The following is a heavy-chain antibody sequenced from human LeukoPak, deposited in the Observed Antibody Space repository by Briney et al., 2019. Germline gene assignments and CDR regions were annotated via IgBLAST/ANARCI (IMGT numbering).Heavy chain of an antibody. J-gene: IGHJ4*02. CDR3: ARDPNSAL. CDR2: VHTTGST. D-gene: IGHD4-23*01. V-gene: IGHV4-4*07. CDR1: GGSISSSY. Sequence: PSETLSLTCTVSGGSISSSYWSWIRRPAGKRLEWIGRVHTTGSTNYSPSFMSRVTMSIDTSKTQFSLKLTSVTAADTAVYYCARDPNSALWGQGILVTVSS.